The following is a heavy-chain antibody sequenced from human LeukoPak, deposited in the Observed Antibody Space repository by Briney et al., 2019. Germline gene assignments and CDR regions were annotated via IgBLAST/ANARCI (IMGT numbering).Heavy chain of an antibody. CDR2: FSHSGST. CDR1: GGSINSGGYY. CDR3: ATYSDYEGYYYYYMDV. V-gene: IGHV4-30-2*03. Sequence: SETLSLTCTVSGGSINSGGYYWTWIRQPPGEGLEWIAYFSHSGSTLYNPSLKSRVTISVDTSKKQVSLKLTSVTAADTAVYYCATYSDYEGYYYYYMDVWGKGTTVTVSS. D-gene: IGHD4-11*01. J-gene: IGHJ6*03.